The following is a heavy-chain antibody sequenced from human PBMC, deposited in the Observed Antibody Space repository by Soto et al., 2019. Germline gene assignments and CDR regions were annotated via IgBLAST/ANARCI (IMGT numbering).Heavy chain of an antibody. CDR1: GGTFSSYA. V-gene: IGHV1-69*13. CDR3: ARDFFRSRPEYCSGGSCYEGFDP. J-gene: IGHJ5*02. CDR2: IIPIFGTA. D-gene: IGHD2-15*01. Sequence: SVKVSCKASGGTFSSYAISWVRQAPGQGLEWMGGIIPIFGTANYAQKFQGRVTITADESTSTAYMELSSLRSEDTAVYYCARDFFRSRPEYCSGGSCYEGFDPWGQGTLVPVSS.